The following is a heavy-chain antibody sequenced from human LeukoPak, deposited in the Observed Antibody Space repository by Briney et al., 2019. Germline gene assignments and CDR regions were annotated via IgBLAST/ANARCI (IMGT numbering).Heavy chain of an antibody. D-gene: IGHD6-6*01. J-gene: IGHJ6*02. CDR2: IYYSGST. CDR3: ARHQSNYYYGMDV. V-gene: IGHV4-59*01. Sequence: SETLSLTCTVSGGSITSYYWTWIRQPPGKGLEWIGSIYYSGSTSYNPSLKSRVTMSVGTSKNQFSLKLSSVTAADTAVYYCARHQSNYYYGMDVWGQGTTVTVSS. CDR1: GGSITSYY.